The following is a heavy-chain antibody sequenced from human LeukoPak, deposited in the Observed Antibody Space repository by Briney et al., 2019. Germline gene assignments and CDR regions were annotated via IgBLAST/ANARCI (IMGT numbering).Heavy chain of an antibody. CDR2: IYYSGST. D-gene: IGHD3-3*02. CDR1: GGSISSYY. V-gene: IGHV4-59*12. Sequence: SETLSLTCTVSGGSISSYYWSWIRQPPGKGLEWIGYIYYSGSTNYNPSLKSRVTISVDTSKNQFSLKLNSVTAADAAVYYCARGRIRHGYFQHWGQGTLVTVSS. J-gene: IGHJ1*01. CDR3: ARGRIRHGYFQH.